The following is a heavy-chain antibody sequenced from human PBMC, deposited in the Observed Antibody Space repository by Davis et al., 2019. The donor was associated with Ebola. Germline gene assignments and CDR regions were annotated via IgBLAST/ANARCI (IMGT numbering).Heavy chain of an antibody. V-gene: IGHV4-61*01. Sequence: SETLSLTCTVSGGSVSSGSYYWSWIRQPPGKGLEWIGEINHSGSTNYNPSLKSRVTISVDTSKNQFSLKLSSVTAADTAVYYCARGYSYASDYWGQGTLVTVSS. D-gene: IGHD5-18*01. J-gene: IGHJ4*02. CDR3: ARGYSYASDY. CDR1: GGSVSSGSYY. CDR2: INHSGST.